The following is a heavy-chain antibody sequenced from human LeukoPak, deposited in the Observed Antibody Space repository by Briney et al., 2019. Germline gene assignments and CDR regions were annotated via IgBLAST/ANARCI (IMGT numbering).Heavy chain of an antibody. J-gene: IGHJ6*03. CDR3: ARLGGWIQLWWGYYYYMDV. CDR1: GYTFTSYY. D-gene: IGHD5-18*01. CDR2: INPSGGST. Sequence: ASVKVSCKASGYTFTSYYMHWVRQAPGQGLEWMGIINPSGGSTSYAQKFQGRVTMTRDTSTSTVYMELSSLRSEDTAVYYCARLGGWIQLWWGYYYYMDVWGKGTTVTVSS. V-gene: IGHV1-46*01.